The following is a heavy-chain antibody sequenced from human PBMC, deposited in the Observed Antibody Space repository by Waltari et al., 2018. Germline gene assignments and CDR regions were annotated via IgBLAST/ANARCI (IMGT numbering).Heavy chain of an antibody. V-gene: IGHV1-69*09. CDR2: IIPILGIA. J-gene: IGHJ5*02. CDR3: ARDTPPKRFDP. CDR1: GGTFSSYA. Sequence: QVQLVQSGAEVKKPGSSVKVSCKASGGTFSSYAISWVRQAPGQGLEWMGRIIPILGIANYAQKFQGRGTITADKSTSTAYMELSSLRSEDTAVYYCARDTPPKRFDPWGQGTLVTVSS.